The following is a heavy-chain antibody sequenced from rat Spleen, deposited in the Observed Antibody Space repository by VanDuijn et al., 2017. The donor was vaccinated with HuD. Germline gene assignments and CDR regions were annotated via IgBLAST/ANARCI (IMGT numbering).Heavy chain of an antibody. V-gene: IGHV5-17*01. CDR3: ARRKLPRLYVMDA. J-gene: IGHJ4*01. Sequence: EVQLVESGGGLVQPGRSLKLSCAASGFTFSDYAMAWVRQAPKKGLEWVATIIYDGSSTYYRNSVKGRFTVSRDNAKSTLYLQMDSLRSEDTATYYCARRKLPRLYVMDAWGQGASVTVSS. D-gene: IGHD3-1*01. CDR2: IIYDGSST. CDR1: GFTFSDYA.